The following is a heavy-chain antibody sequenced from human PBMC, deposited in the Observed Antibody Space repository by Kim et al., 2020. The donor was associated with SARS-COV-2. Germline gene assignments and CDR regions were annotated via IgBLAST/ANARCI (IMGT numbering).Heavy chain of an antibody. Sequence: GGSLRLSCAASGFPFNNYGMNWVRQAPGKGLEWVSSISASGAAIYYADSVKGRFTVSRDSSENTLYLQMNSLGAEDTAFYYCARNRTQYLFDYIDVWGKG. CDR3: ARNRTQYLFDYIDV. CDR2: ISASGAAI. J-gene: IGHJ6*03. CDR1: GFPFNNYG. V-gene: IGHV3-23*01.